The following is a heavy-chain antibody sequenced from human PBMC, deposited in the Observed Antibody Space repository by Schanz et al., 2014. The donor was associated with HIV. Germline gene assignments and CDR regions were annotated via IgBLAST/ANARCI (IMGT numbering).Heavy chain of an antibody. Sequence: QVQLMQSGAELKKPGASVRVSCKTSGYTFNDYYIHWVRQAPGEGLECMGWINPNNGVTNYAEEFQDRVTMTRDTSISTAYLELSRLTLDDTAVYYCARIRTKGVTGTYDWGQGTLVTVSS. D-gene: IGHD1-1*01. CDR3: ARIRTKGVTGTYD. CDR1: GYTFNDYY. CDR2: INPNNGVT. J-gene: IGHJ4*02. V-gene: IGHV1-2*02.